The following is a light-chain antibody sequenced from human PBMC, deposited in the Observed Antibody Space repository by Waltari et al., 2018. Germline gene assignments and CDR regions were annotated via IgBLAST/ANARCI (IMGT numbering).Light chain of an antibody. V-gene: IGLV2-14*03. Sequence: QSALTPPASVSGSPGQSITISCTGTSRDIGSYNYVSWYQQHPGKAPKLIIFDVTNRPSGVSNRFSGSKYGNTASLIISGLQGEDEADYYCSSYMDTTALELFGGGTSLTVL. CDR3: SSYMDTTALEL. CDR2: DVT. CDR1: SRDIGSYNY. J-gene: IGLJ2*01.